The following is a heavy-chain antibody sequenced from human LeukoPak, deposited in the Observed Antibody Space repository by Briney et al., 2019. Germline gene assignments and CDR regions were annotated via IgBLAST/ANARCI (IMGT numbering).Heavy chain of an antibody. D-gene: IGHD3-22*01. Sequence: ASVKVSCKASGYTFTGYYMHWVRQAPGQGLEWMGWINPNSGGTKYAQKFQGRVTLTRDTSISTAYMELNRLRSDDTAVYYCARSTWDSSSGYYPDYWGQGTLVTVSS. CDR2: INPNSGGT. CDR3: ARSTWDSSSGYYPDY. V-gene: IGHV1-2*02. CDR1: GYTFTGYY. J-gene: IGHJ4*02.